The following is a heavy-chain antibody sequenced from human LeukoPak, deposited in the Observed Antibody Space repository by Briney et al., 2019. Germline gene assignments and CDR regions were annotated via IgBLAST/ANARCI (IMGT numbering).Heavy chain of an antibody. V-gene: IGHV3-21*01. D-gene: IGHD2-15*01. CDR1: GFTFNRYN. CDR3: ARGADGVSSNSRGWFDP. Sequence: GGSLRLSCAASGFTFNRYNMNWVRRAPGKGLEWVSSIITSSSYIYYADSVRGRFTISRDNAKNSLYLQMNSLRAEDTAVYSCARGADGVSSNSRGWFDPWGQGTLVTVSS. J-gene: IGHJ5*02. CDR2: IITSSSYI.